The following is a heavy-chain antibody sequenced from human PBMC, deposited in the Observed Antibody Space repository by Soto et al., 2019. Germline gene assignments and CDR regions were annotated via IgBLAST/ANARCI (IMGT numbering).Heavy chain of an antibody. D-gene: IGHD5-18*01. CDR1: GGTFSSYA. J-gene: IGHJ4*02. Sequence: ASVKVSCKASGGTFSSYAISWVRQAPGQGLEWMGGIIPIFGTANYAQKFQGRVTITADESTSTAYMELSSLRSEDTAVYYCARDHFIHSYGFYFDYWGQGTLVTVSS. CDR2: IIPIFGTA. CDR3: ARDHFIHSYGFYFDY. V-gene: IGHV1-69*13.